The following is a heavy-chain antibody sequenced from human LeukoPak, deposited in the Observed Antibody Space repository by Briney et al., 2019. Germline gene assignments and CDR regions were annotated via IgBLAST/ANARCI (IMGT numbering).Heavy chain of an antibody. V-gene: IGHV1-2*02. CDR2: INPNSGGT. Sequence: ASVKVSCKASGYTFTGYYMHWVRQAPGQGLEWMGWINPNSGGTNYAQKFQGRVTMTRDTSTSTAYMELSRLRSDDTAVYYCARDFVYYYDSSGYSDYWGQGTLVTVSS. D-gene: IGHD3-22*01. J-gene: IGHJ4*02. CDR1: GYTFTGYY. CDR3: ARDFVYYYDSSGYSDY.